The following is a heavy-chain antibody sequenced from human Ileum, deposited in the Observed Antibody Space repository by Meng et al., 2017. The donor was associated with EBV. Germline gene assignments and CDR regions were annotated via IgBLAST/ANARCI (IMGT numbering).Heavy chain of an antibody. CDR3: ARDYSSSWYSGGFFKY. V-gene: IGHV4-39*07. CDR1: GASISSTPYY. J-gene: IGHJ1*01. CDR2: IFNSGST. Sequence: QLRWQASGPGRVNPSETLSLTCPGSGASISSTPYYWGWIRQPPGKGLEWIGNIFNSGSTSYSPSLKSRVTISVDTSKNQFSLKLSSVTAADTAVYYCARDYSSSWYSGGFFKYWGQGILVTVSS. D-gene: IGHD6-13*01.